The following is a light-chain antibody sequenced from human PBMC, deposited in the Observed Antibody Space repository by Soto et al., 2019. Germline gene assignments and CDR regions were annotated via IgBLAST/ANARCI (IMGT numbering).Light chain of an antibody. CDR2: WAS. CDR3: QQYYSTPAT. Sequence: DIVMTQSQDSLAVSLGERATLNCKSSQSVLYIANNKHYLDWYQKKPGQHPKLLIYWASTRESGVPDRFSGSGSGTDFTLTIISLQAEDVAVYYGQQYYSTPATFGPGTKVDI. J-gene: IGKJ3*01. CDR1: QSVLYIANNKHY. V-gene: IGKV4-1*01.